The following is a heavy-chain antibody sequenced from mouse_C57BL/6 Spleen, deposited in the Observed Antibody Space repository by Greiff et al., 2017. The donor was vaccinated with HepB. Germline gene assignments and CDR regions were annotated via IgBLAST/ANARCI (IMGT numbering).Heavy chain of an antibody. V-gene: IGHV3-6*01. CDR1: GYSITSGYY. J-gene: IGHJ3*01. Sequence: EVKLMESGPGLVKPSQSLSLTCSVPGYSITSGYYWNWIRQFPGNKLEWMGYISYDGSNNYNPSLKNRISITRDTSKNQFFLKLNSVTTEDTATYYCARGRDDYDIFAYWGQGTLVTVSA. D-gene: IGHD2-4*01. CDR2: ISYDGSN. CDR3: ARGRDDYDIFAY.